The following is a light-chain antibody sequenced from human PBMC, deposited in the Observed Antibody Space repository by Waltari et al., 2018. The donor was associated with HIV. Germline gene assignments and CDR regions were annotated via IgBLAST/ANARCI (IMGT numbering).Light chain of an antibody. CDR2: DVI. J-gene: IGLJ2*01. V-gene: IGLV2-8*01. Sequence: QSALTQPPSASGSPGQSVTLSCTGTSSDVGGYNYVSWHQQHPGKAPKPRIYDVIKRPSGVPVRFSGSKSGNTASLTVSGLQPEDEADYYCSSHAGSKVVFGGGTRLTVL. CDR1: SSDVGGYNY. CDR3: SSHAGSKVV.